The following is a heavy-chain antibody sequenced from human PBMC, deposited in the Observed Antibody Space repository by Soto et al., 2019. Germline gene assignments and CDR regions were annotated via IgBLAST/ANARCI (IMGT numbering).Heavy chain of an antibody. J-gene: IGHJ4*02. V-gene: IGHV3-30*03. D-gene: IGHD4-17*01. CDR3: AILPTVTTTSDY. CDR2: ISYDGNSK. Sequence: QMQLVESGGGVVQPGKSLRLSCEASGFSFTSFGIHWVRQAPGKGLEWVALISYDGNSKFYSDSVKGRFAISRDNSKKTVYLQMNSLRSEDTAVYYCAILPTVTTTSDYWGQGTLVTVSS. CDR1: GFSFTSFG.